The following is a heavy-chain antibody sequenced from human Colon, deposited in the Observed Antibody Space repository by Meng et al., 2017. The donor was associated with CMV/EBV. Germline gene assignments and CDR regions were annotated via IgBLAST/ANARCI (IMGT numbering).Heavy chain of an antibody. Sequence: LWGAGGGLGQGGGSPTLSCASTGFTFSNYAMGWVRQAPGKGLEWLSVIHNGVHVSGIRIYYADSVEGRFTISRDNSKHTLYLQMNSLRAEDTAVYYCARLRQFLDTPYWGQGTLVTVSS. CDR3: ARLRQFLDTPY. J-gene: IGHJ4*02. CDR2: IHNGVHVSGIRI. D-gene: IGHD3/OR15-3a*01. CDR1: GFTFSNYA. V-gene: IGHV3-23*01.